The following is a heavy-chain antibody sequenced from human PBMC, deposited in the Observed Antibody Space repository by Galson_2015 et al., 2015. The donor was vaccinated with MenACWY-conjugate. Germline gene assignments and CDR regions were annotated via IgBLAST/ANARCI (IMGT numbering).Heavy chain of an antibody. CDR1: GFTFSNYW. D-gene: IGHD4-11*01. J-gene: IGHJ1*01. CDR2: IKEDGTDK. V-gene: IGHV3-7*03. Sequence: SLRLSCAASGFTFSNYWMTWVRQAPGKGLEWLTKIKEDGTDKSYVDSVKGRFAISKDNAKNSMFLQMNRLTAEDTAVYYCARVDYNANGNVYWGQGTLVTVSS. CDR3: ARVDYNANGNVY.